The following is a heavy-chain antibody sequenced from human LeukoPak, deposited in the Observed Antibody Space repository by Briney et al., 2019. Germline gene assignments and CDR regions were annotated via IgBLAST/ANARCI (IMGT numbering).Heavy chain of an antibody. CDR2: ISWNSGSI. Sequence: PPGRSLRLSCAASGFTFDDYAMHWVRQAPGKGLEWVSGISWNSGSIGYADSVKGRFTISRDNAKNSLYLQMNSLRAEDTALYYCAIRAPYDSSDGDAFDIWGQGTMVTVSS. CDR1: GFTFDDYA. D-gene: IGHD3-22*01. CDR3: AIRAPYDSSDGDAFDI. J-gene: IGHJ3*02. V-gene: IGHV3-9*01.